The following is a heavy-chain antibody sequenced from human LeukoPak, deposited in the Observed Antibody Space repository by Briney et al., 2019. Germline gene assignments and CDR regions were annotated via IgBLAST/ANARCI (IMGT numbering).Heavy chain of an antibody. CDR3: ARGWPYFDC. D-gene: IGHD2-15*01. CDR1: GGSISSYY. J-gene: IGHJ4*02. Sequence: PSETLSLTCTVSGGSISSYYWSWIRQPPGKGPECIGYIYYSGSTNYNPSLKSRVTISVDTSKNQFSLKLSSVTAADTAVYYCARGWPYFDCWGQGTLVTVSS. V-gene: IGHV4-59*01. CDR2: IYYSGST.